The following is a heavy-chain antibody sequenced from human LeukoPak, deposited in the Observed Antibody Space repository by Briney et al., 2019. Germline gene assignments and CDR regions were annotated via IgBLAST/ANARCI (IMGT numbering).Heavy chain of an antibody. V-gene: IGHV3-23*01. CDR1: GCGFGNNA. D-gene: IGHD3-22*01. Sequence: GGSLSLCCLASGCGFGNNARSWVRQAPGKGLEWVSLISDSGGSTNYADSVKGRFTISRDNSKNTLYLQMNTLRAEDTAIYYCASSYGSSAYYPFDYWGQGTLVTVFS. CDR3: ASSYGSSAYYPFDY. J-gene: IGHJ4*02. CDR2: ISDSGGST.